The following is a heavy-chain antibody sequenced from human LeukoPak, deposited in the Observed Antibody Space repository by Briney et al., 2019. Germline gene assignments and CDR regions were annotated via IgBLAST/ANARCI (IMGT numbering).Heavy chain of an antibody. CDR1: GFTFSSYA. CDR3: AKDHGPGIVGAMDY. CDR2: ISGSGGST. Sequence: PGGSLGLSCAASGFTFSSYAMSWVRQAPGKGLEWVSAISGSGGSTYYADSVKGRFTISRDNSKNTLYLQMNSLRAEDTAVYYCAKDHGPGIVGAMDYWGQGTLVTVSS. D-gene: IGHD1-26*01. V-gene: IGHV3-23*01. J-gene: IGHJ4*02.